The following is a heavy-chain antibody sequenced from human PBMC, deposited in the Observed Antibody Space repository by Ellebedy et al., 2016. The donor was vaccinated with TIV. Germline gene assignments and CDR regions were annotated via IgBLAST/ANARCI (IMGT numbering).Heavy chain of an antibody. J-gene: IGHJ5*02. CDR3: ARGGYCSSTSCRRGWFDP. Sequence: GESLKISXAASGFTFSSYAMSWVRQAPGKGLEWVSAISGSGGSTYYADSVKGRFTISRDNSKNTLYLQMNSLRAEDTAVYYCARGGYCSSTSCRRGWFDPWGQGTLVTVSS. D-gene: IGHD2-2*01. V-gene: IGHV3-23*01. CDR1: GFTFSSYA. CDR2: ISGSGGST.